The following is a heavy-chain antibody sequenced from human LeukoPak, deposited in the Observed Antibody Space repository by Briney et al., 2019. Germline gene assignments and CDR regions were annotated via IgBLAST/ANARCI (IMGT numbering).Heavy chain of an antibody. CDR1: GYSFTSYW. Sequence: GESLKISCKGSGYSFTSYWIGWVRQMPGKGLEWMGIIYPGDSDTRYSPSFQGQVTISADKSISTAYLQWSSLKASDTAMYYCAMTYYDFWSGYKNAFDIWGQGTMVTVSS. V-gene: IGHV5-51*01. CDR2: IYPGDSDT. J-gene: IGHJ3*02. CDR3: AMTYYDFWSGYKNAFDI. D-gene: IGHD3-3*01.